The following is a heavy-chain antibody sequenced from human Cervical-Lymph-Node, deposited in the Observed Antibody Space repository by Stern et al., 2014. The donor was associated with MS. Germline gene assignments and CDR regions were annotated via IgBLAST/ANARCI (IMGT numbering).Heavy chain of an antibody. CDR1: GYTFTGYT. Sequence: QVQLVQSGAEVKKPGASGKVSCKASGYTFTGYTMHWVRQAPGQRLEWMGWINAANGNAKKSEKFLGRITITNDASASTDYMELSSLRSEDTAIYYCARLRASGYSYGYGFDYWGQGTLVTVSS. V-gene: IGHV1-3*01. J-gene: IGHJ4*02. CDR2: INAANGNA. D-gene: IGHD5-18*01. CDR3: ARLRASGYSYGYGFDY.